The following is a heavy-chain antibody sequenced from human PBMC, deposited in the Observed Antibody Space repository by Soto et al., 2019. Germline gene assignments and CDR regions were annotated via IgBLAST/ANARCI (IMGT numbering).Heavy chain of an antibody. Sequence: SETLSLTCAVSSGSISSSNWWSWVRQPPGKGLEWIGEIYHSGSTNYNPSLKSRVTITVDKSKNQFSLKLSSVTAADTAVYYCARVWGYDFWSGYRSYYMDVWGKGTTVTVSS. V-gene: IGHV4-4*02. CDR1: SGSISSSNW. CDR3: ARVWGYDFWSGYRSYYMDV. D-gene: IGHD3-3*01. CDR2: IYHSGST. J-gene: IGHJ6*03.